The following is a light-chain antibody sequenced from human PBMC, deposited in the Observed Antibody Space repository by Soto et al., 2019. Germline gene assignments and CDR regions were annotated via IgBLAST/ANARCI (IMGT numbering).Light chain of an antibody. CDR2: GAS. V-gene: IGKV3-15*01. Sequence: EIIMTQSPATLPVSPGETATLSCRASQSVRSNLAWYQHKPGQAPRLLIYGASTRATGISARFSGSGSGTEFTLTISSLQSEDVAVYSCQQYDNWPPYTFGQGTKLEI. CDR1: QSVRSN. J-gene: IGKJ2*01. CDR3: QQYDNWPPYT.